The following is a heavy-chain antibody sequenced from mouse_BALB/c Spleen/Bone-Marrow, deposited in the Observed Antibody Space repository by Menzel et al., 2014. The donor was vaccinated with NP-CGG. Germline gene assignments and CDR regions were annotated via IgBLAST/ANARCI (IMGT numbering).Heavy chain of an antibody. CDR3: ARTHPRSWYFDV. V-gene: IGHV1-12*01. Sequence: QVQLKESGAELVRSGASVKMSCKASGYTFTSYNMHWVKQTPGQGLEWIGYIYPGNGGTNYNQKFKGKATLTADTSSSTACMQISSLTSEDSAVYFCARTHPRSWYFDVWGAGTTVTVSS. CDR1: GYTFTSYN. CDR2: IYPGNGGT. J-gene: IGHJ1*01.